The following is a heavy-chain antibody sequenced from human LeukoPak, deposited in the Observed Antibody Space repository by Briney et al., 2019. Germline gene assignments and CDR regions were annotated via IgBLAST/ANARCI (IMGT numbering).Heavy chain of an antibody. J-gene: IGHJ4*02. CDR3: ARVGPNDYGDYAFDY. V-gene: IGHV1-69*05. CDR1: GGTFTSYA. CDR2: IIPIFGTA. D-gene: IGHD4-17*01. Sequence: SVKVSCKASGGTFTSYAISWVRQAPGQGLEWMGRIIPIFGTANYAQKFQGRVTITTDESTSTAYMELSSLRSEDTAVYYCARVGPNDYGDYAFDYWGQGTLVTVSS.